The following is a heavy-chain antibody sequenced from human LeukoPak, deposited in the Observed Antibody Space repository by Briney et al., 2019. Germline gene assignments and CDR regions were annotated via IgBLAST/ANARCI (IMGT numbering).Heavy chain of an antibody. CDR3: ARHHLYDSSGDGRYYFDY. V-gene: IGHV4-38-2*01. CDR1: DYSISSGYH. D-gene: IGHD3-22*01. J-gene: IGHJ4*02. Sequence: SETLSLTCGVSDYSISSGYHWGWIRQPTGKGLEWIGSMSHSGSTYYNPSLKSRVTISVDTSKNQFSVKLSSVTAADTAVYYCARHHLYDSSGDGRYYFDYWGQGTLVTVSS. CDR2: MSHSGST.